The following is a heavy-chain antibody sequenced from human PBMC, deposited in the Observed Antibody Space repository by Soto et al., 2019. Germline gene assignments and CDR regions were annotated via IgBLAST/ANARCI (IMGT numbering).Heavy chain of an antibody. CDR2: ISAHNGNT. CDR3: ARGRYGDY. Sequence: QVPLVQSGAEVKKPGASVKVSCKGSGYGFTTYGITWVRQAPGQGLEWMAWISAHNGNTNYAQKVQGRVTVTRDTSTSTAYMERRSLRYGDTAVYYFARGRYGDYWGQGARVTVSS. V-gene: IGHV1-18*01. J-gene: IGHJ4*02. CDR1: GYGFTTYG. D-gene: IGHD1-1*01.